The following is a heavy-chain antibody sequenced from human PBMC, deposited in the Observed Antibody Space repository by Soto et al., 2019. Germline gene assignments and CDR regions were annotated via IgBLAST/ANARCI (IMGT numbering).Heavy chain of an antibody. Sequence: PGGSLRLSCAASGFTFSSYEMNWVRQAPGKGLEWVSYISSSGSTIYYADSVKGRFTISRDNAKNSLYLQMNSLRAEDTAVYYCARGAHVVQAPTGVYYYYGMDVWGQGTTDTVSS. D-gene: IGHD2-2*01. CDR1: GFTFSSYE. J-gene: IGHJ6*02. V-gene: IGHV3-48*03. CDR2: ISSSGSTI. CDR3: ARGAHVVQAPTGVYYYYGMDV.